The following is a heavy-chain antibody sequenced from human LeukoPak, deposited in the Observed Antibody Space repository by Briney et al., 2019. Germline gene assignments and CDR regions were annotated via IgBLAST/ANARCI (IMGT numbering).Heavy chain of an antibody. D-gene: IGHD6-19*01. J-gene: IGHJ4*02. CDR3: ARGPSSGWYFDY. CDR2: IWYDGSNK. Sequence: PGRSLRLSCAASGFTFSSYGMHWVRQAPGKGLEWVAVIWYDGSNKYYADSVKGRFTISRDNSKNTLYLQMNSLRAEDTAVYYCARGPSSGWYFDYWGQGTLVTVSS. CDR1: GFTFSSYG. V-gene: IGHV3-33*01.